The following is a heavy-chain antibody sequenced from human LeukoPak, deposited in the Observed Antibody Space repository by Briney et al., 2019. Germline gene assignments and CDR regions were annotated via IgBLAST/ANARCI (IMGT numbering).Heavy chain of an antibody. D-gene: IGHD3-22*01. CDR3: ARGRSYDSRATNGY. CDR2: IKQDGSEK. V-gene: IGHV3-7*01. J-gene: IGHJ4*02. CDR1: GFTFSSYA. Sequence: GGSLRLSCAASGFTFSSYAMSWVRQAPGKGLEWVASIKQDGSEKFYVDSVKGRFTISRDNAKNSMYLQMNSLRAEDTAVYYCARGRSYDSRATNGYWGQGTLVTVSS.